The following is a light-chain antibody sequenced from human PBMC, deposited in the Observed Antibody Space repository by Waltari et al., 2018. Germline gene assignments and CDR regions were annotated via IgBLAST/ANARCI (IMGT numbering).Light chain of an antibody. CDR2: DVD. V-gene: IGLV2-11*01. CDR1: SSDIGGYKN. CDR3: CSYAGRYTSV. Sequence: QSALTQPRSVSGSPGQSVPLPCTGTSSDIGGYKNVSWHPQPPGKAPKLVIYDVDKRPSGVPDRFSGSKAGNTASLTISGLQTDDDADYYCCSYAGRYTSVFGRGTRVTVL. J-gene: IGLJ2*01.